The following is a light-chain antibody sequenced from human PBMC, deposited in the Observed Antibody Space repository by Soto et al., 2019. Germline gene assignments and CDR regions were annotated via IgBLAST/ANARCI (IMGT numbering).Light chain of an antibody. Sequence: QSALTQPPSASGSPGQSVTISCTGTSSDVGGYNFVSWYQQRPGKAPKLMIYEVNKRPSGVPERFSGSKSGNTASLTVSGLQAEDEGYYYCFSYGGNNNFVFGTGTKLTVL. CDR3: FSYGGNNNFV. V-gene: IGLV2-8*01. CDR2: EVN. CDR1: SSDVGGYNF. J-gene: IGLJ1*01.